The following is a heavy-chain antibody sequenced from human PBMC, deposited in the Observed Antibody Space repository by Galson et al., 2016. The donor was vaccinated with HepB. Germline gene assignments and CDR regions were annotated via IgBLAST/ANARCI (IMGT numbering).Heavy chain of an antibody. CDR3: TTFFLTGFLVKGY. D-gene: IGHD3-9*01. V-gene: IGHV3-15*01. J-gene: IGHJ4*02. CDR1: GFTFSNAW. Sequence: SLRLSCAASGFTFSNAWMTWVRQAPGKGLEWVGHIKSKSDGGTTDYAAPVKGRFTISRDDSKKTLYLQMKSLKTEDTAVYYCTTFFLTGFLVKGYWGQGTLVTVSS. CDR2: IKSKSDGGTT.